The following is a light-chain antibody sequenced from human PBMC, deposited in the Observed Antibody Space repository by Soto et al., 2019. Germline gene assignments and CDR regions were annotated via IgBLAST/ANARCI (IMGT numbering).Light chain of an antibody. Sequence: QSVLTQPPSVSEAPGQRVTIYCSGSNVGNKAVNWYQQLPGKAPKLLLYYDDMLSSGVSDRFSGSKSGTSASLAISGLQNDDAGDYYCAIWDYSVDGRVFGGGTKVTVL. CDR2: YDD. J-gene: IGLJ3*02. V-gene: IGLV1-36*01. CDR1: NVGNKA. CDR3: AIWDYSVDGRV.